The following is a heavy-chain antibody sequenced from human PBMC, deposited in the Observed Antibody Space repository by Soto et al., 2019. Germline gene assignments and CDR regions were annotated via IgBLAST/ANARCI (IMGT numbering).Heavy chain of an antibody. CDR2: IIPIFGTA. CDR1: GGTFSSYA. J-gene: IGHJ5*02. Sequence: SVKVSGKASGGTFSSYAISWVRQAPGQGLEGMGGIIPIFGTANYAQKFQGRVTITADESTSTAYMELSSLRSEDTAVYYCASGRGYQRGSRYQLLGSWFDPWGQGTLVTVSS. V-gene: IGHV1-69*13. D-gene: IGHD2-2*01. CDR3: ASGRGYQRGSRYQLLGSWFDP.